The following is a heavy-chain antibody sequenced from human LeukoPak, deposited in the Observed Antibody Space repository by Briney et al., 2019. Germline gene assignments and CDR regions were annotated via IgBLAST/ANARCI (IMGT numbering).Heavy chain of an antibody. D-gene: IGHD4-17*01. CDR3: AREIQDGDNWFDP. J-gene: IGHJ5*02. CDR1: GYTFTGYY. V-gene: IGHV1-2*02. CDR2: INPNSGGT. Sequence: ASVKVSCKASGYTFTGYYMHWVRQAPGQRLEWMGWINPNSGGTNFAQKFQGRATMTRDTSINTAYLELSRPRSDDTAVYYCAREIQDGDNWFDPWGQGTLVTVSS.